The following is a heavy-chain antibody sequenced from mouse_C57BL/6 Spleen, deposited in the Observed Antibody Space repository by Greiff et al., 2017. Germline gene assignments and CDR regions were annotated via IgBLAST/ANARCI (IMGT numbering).Heavy chain of an antibody. Sequence: QVQLQQPGAELVKPGASVKVSCKASGYTFTSYWMHWVKQRPGQGLEWIGRIHPSDSDTNYNQKFKGKATLTVDKSSSTAYMQRSSLTSEDSAVYCCAIKEQLRRDFDYWGQGTTLTVSA. D-gene: IGHD3-2*02. CDR2: IHPSDSDT. CDR1: GYTFTSYW. J-gene: IGHJ2*01. CDR3: AIKEQLRRDFDY. V-gene: IGHV1-74*01.